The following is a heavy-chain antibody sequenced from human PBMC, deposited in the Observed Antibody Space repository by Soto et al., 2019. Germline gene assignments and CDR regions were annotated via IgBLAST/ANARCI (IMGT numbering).Heavy chain of an antibody. CDR2: IKSETDGGTT. CDR3: TPSKY. V-gene: IGHV3-15*01. CDR1: GFTFTDAW. Sequence: PGGSLRLSCVASGFTFTDAWMNWVRQAPGKGLEWVARIKSETDGGTTDYAAPVKGRFTISRDDSKSTLYLQMNSLQTEDTAVYYCTPSKYWGRGTLVTVSS. J-gene: IGHJ4*02.